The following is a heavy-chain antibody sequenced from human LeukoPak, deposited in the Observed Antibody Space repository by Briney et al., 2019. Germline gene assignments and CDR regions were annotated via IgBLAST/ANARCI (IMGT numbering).Heavy chain of an antibody. Sequence: EASVKVSCRASGYTFTSYGISWVRQAPGQGLEWMGWISAYNGNTNYAQKLQGRVTMTTDTSTSTAYMELRSLRSDDTAVYYCAGYDSSGTGYYYYGMDVWGQGTTVTVSS. V-gene: IGHV1-18*01. CDR2: ISAYNGNT. CDR1: GYTFTSYG. CDR3: AGYDSSGTGYYYYGMDV. D-gene: IGHD3-22*01. J-gene: IGHJ6*02.